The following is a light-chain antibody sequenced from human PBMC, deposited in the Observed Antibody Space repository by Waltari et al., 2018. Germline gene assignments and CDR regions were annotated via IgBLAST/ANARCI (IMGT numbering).Light chain of an antibody. J-gene: IGLJ3*02. CDR3: SAWDRSLNVWV. CDR1: STNVGNQG. V-gene: IGLV10-54*01. CDR2: RNN. Sequence: QAGLTQPPSVSKGLRQTATLTCTGNSTNVGNQGAAWLQQHQGHPPKLLSYRNNNRPSGISERLSASRSGNTASLTITGLQPEDEADYYCSAWDRSLNVWVFGGGTRLTVL.